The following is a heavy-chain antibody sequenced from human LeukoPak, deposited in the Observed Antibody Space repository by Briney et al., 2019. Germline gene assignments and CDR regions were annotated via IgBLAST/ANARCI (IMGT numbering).Heavy chain of an antibody. D-gene: IGHD2-2*01. Sequence: GGSLRLSCAASGFTFSSYWMSWVRQAPGKGLEWVANIKQDGSEKYYVDSVKGRLTISRDNAKNSLYLQMNSLRAEDTAVYYCARDFSLYQPTFDYWGQGTLVTVSS. CDR3: ARDFSLYQPTFDY. V-gene: IGHV3-7*01. CDR1: GFTFSSYW. J-gene: IGHJ4*02. CDR2: IKQDGSEK.